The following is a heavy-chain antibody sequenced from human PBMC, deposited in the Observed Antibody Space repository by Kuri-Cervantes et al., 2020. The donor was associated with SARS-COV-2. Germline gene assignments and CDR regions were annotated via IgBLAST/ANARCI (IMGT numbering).Heavy chain of an antibody. CDR1: GFTFSSYA. CDR2: ISYDGSNK. J-gene: IGHJ4*02. Sequence: LSLTCAASGFTFSSYAMHWVRQAPGKGLEWVAVISYDGSNKYYADSVKGRFTISRDNSKNTLYLHMSSLSTEDTAVYYCVRGLAEGDYWGQGTLVTVSS. V-gene: IGHV3-30-3*01. CDR3: VRGLAEGDY.